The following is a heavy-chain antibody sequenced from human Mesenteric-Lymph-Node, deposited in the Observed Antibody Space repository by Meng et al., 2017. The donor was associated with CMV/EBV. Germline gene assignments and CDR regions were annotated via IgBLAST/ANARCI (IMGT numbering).Heavy chain of an antibody. J-gene: IGHJ6*02. CDR1: GGSIGSYY. CDR3: ARDNDYTNFGYGMDV. D-gene: IGHD4-11*01. CDR2: IYYNGNT. Sequence: SETLSLTCTVSGGSIGSYYWSWIRQPPGKGLEYIGYIYYNGNTNYNPSLKSRVTISLDTSTNQFSLKLSSVTAADTAVYYCARDNDYTNFGYGMDVWGQGTTVTVSS. V-gene: IGHV4-59*01.